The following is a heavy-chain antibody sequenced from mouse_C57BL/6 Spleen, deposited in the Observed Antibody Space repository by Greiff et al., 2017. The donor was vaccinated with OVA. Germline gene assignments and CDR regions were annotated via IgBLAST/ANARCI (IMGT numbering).Heavy chain of an antibody. J-gene: IGHJ4*01. CDR1: GYTFTDYY. Sequence: VQLQQSGPELVKPGASVKISCKASGYTFTDYYMNWVKQSHGKSLEWIGDINPNNGGTSYNQKFKGKATLTVDKSSSTAYMELRSLTSEDSAVYYCARSRAAQATYYAMDYWGQGTSVTVSS. V-gene: IGHV1-26*01. CDR3: ARSRAAQATYYAMDY. D-gene: IGHD3-2*02. CDR2: INPNNGGT.